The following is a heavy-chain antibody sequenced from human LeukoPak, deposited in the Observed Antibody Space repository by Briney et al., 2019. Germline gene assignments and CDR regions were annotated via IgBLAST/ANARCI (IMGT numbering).Heavy chain of an antibody. CDR1: GGSMSSGYFY. Sequence: SETLSLTCTVSGGSMSSGYFYWSWIRQPAGKGLEWIGRTYSRGGTNYNPSLKSRVTIIEDTSKSQFSLKLSSVTAADTAAYYCARLRRTGDSYWYFDLWGRGTLVTVSS. CDR3: ARLRRTGDSYWYFDL. J-gene: IGHJ2*01. D-gene: IGHD7-27*01. CDR2: TYSRGGT. V-gene: IGHV4-61*02.